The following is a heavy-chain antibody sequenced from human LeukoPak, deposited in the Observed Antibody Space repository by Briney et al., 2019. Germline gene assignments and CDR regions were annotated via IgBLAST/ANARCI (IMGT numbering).Heavy chain of an antibody. D-gene: IGHD5-18*01. V-gene: IGHV3-53*01. CDR1: GFTVSSNY. CDR3: ATRQRSGYYYGMDV. Sequence: GGSLRLSCAAPGFTVSSNYMSWVRQAPGEGLEWVAIISSGGNTYYADSVKGRFTITRDNSKNTLYLQMNSLRAEDTAIYYCATRQRSGYYYGMDVWGQGTTVTVSS. J-gene: IGHJ6*02. CDR2: ISSGGNT.